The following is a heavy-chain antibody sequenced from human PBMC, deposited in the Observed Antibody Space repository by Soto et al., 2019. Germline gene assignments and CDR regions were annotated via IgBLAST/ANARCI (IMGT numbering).Heavy chain of an antibody. D-gene: IGHD3-16*01. V-gene: IGHV4-61*01. CDR1: GGSVSSGSYH. J-gene: IGHJ6*02. Sequence: SETLSLTCTVSGGSVSSGSYHWTWIRQPPGKGLEWIGYIYYSGSTNYNPSLKSRVTISVDTSKNQFSLKLSSVTAADTAVYYCARDNMRARDGMDVWGQGTTVTVSS. CDR2: IYYSGST. CDR3: ARDNMRARDGMDV.